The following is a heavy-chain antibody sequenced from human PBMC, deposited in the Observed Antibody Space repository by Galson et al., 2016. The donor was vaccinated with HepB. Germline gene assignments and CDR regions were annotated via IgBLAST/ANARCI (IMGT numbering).Heavy chain of an antibody. V-gene: IGHV3-30*18. J-gene: IGHJ4*02. CDR2: DSVHGGRK. CDR3: AKRHEYCPPVGCSVDD. D-gene: IGHD2/OR15-2a*01. CDR1: GFTFNKYG. Sequence: SLRLSCAASGFTFNKYGMHWVRQAPGKGLEWVAADSVHGGRKWYADSVKGRFTISRDNPNNMLFLQMSSLRADDTAVYYCAKRHEYCPPVGCSVDDWGQGTLVSVSS.